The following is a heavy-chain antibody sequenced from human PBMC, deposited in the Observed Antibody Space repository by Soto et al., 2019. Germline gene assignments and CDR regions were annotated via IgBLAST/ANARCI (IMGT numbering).Heavy chain of an antibody. J-gene: IGHJ4*02. V-gene: IGHV3-23*01. CDR3: AKPLRYYDSSGYPYY. CDR1: GFTFSSYA. Sequence: GGSLRLSCAASGFTFSSYAMSWVRQAPGKGLEWVSAISGSGGSTYYADSVKGRFIISRDNSKNTLYLQMTSLRAEDTAVYYCAKPLRYYDSSGYPYYWGQGTLVTVSS. CDR2: ISGSGGST. D-gene: IGHD3-22*01.